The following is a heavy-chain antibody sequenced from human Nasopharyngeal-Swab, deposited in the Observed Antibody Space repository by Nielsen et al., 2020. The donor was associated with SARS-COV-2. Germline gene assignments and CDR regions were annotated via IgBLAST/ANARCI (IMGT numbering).Heavy chain of an antibody. CDR2: ISSSSSYT. D-gene: IGHD4-17*01. J-gene: IGHJ4*02. CDR3: ARVMGYGDYVDY. Sequence: GESLKISCAASGFTFSDYYMSWIRQAPGKGLEWVSYISSSSSYTNYADSVKGRFTISRDNAKNSLYLQMNSLGAEDTAVYYCARVMGYGDYVDYWGQGTLVTVSS. V-gene: IGHV3-11*06. CDR1: GFTFSDYY.